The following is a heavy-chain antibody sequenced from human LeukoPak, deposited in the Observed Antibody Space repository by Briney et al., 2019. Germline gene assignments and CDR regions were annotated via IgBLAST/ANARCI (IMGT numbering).Heavy chain of an antibody. CDR2: FDPEDGET. Sequence: ASVKVSCKVSGYTLTELSMHWVRQAPGKGLEWMGGFDPEDGETIYAQKFQGRVTMTEDTSTDTAYMELSSLRSEDTAVYYCATDWSSSGWYGNPTSDYWGQGTLVTVSS. CDR3: ATDWSSSGWYGNPTSDY. V-gene: IGHV1-24*01. D-gene: IGHD6-19*01. J-gene: IGHJ4*02. CDR1: GYTLTELS.